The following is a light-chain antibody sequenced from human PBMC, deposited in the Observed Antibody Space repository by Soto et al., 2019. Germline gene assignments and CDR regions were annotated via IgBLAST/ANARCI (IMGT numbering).Light chain of an antibody. V-gene: IGLV2-8*01. CDR2: EVN. Sequence: QSALTQPPSASGSPGQSVTISCTGTSSDVGAYNYVSWYQQHPGKAPKLMIYEVNKRPSGVPDRFSGSKSGNTASLTISGLQAEDEADYYCCSFTSSNTHVFGAGTKVTV. CDR1: SSDVGAYNY. J-gene: IGLJ1*01. CDR3: CSFTSSNTHV.